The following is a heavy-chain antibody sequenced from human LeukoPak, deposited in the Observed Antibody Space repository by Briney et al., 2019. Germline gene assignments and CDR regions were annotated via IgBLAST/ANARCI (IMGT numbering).Heavy chain of an antibody. Sequence: PSETLSLTCTVSGGSISSYYWSWIRQPPGKGLEWIGYIYYSGSTNYNPSLKSRVTISVDTSKNQFSLKLSSVTAADTAVYYCARVGYYDFWSGYDYWGQGTLVTVSS. CDR3: ARVGYYDFWSGYDY. CDR1: GGSISSYY. V-gene: IGHV4-59*01. D-gene: IGHD3-3*01. J-gene: IGHJ4*02. CDR2: IYYSGST.